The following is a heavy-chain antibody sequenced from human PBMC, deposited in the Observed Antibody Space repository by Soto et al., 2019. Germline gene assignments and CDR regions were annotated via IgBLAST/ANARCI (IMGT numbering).Heavy chain of an antibody. CDR1: GLTFSSYW. Sequence: GGSLRLSCAASGLTFSSYWMSWVRQAPGKGLEWVANIKEEGREKDYVDSVKGRFTISRDNAKNSLYLQMNSLRAEDTAVYYCARGPYWGQGTPVTVS. V-gene: IGHV3-7*05. J-gene: IGHJ4*02. CDR3: ARGPY. CDR2: IKEEGREK.